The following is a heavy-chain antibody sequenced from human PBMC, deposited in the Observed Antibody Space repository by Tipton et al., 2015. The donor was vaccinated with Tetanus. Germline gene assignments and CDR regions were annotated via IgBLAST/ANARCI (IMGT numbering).Heavy chain of an antibody. Sequence: AASGFIFSSYGIHWVRQAPGKGLEWVAVSWYDGTDTYYADAVKGRFTISRDNSKNTLYLQMNSLRAEDTAIYYCAREADCSGGSCFSGDFDTWGQGTQVTVSS. CDR1: GFIFSSYG. D-gene: IGHD2-15*01. J-gene: IGHJ4*02. CDR2: SWYDGTDT. V-gene: IGHV3-33*01. CDR3: AREADCSGGSCFSGDFDT.